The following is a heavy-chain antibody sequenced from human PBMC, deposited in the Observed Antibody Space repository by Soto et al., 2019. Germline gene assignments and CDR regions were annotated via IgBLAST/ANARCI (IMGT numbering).Heavy chain of an antibody. V-gene: IGHV4-31*03. CDR3: ARGLSVTLFDN. CDR1: GGSISTGGYY. J-gene: IGHJ4*02. D-gene: IGHD4-17*01. CDR2: IYYSGST. Sequence: QVQLQESGPGLVKPSQTLSLTCTVSGGSISTGGYYWTWIRQHPGKGLEWIGYIYYSGSTYYNPSLKSRVTISIDTSKNQFSLKLSSVTAADTAVYYCARGLSVTLFDNWGQGTLVTVSS.